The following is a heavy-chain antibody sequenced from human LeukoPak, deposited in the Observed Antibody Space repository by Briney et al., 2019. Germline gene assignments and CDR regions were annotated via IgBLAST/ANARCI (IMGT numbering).Heavy chain of an antibody. CDR3: ARDDYGGYPGTMDV. V-gene: IGHV4-4*07. D-gene: IGHD4/OR15-4a*01. CDR1: GGSMSGYY. J-gene: IGHJ6*04. Sequence: SETQSLTCTVFGGSMSGYYWTWIRQPAGKGVEWIGRIYSSGTTTYNPSLKSRVTISLDKSNNQFSLKLSSLTAADTAVYFCARDDYGGYPGTMDVWGRGTWDPVST. CDR2: IYSSGTT.